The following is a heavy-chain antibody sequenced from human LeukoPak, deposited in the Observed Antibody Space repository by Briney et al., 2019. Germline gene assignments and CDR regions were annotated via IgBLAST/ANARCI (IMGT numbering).Heavy chain of an antibody. CDR3: AGAVAGLYYYYGMDV. Sequence: SETLSLTCAVSGGSFSGYYWSWIRQPPGKGLEWIGEINHSGSTNYNPSLKSRVTISVDTSKNQFSLKLSSVTAADTAVYYCAGAVAGLYYYYGMDVWGQGTTVTVSS. D-gene: IGHD6-19*01. V-gene: IGHV4-34*01. J-gene: IGHJ6*02. CDR1: GGSFSGYY. CDR2: INHSGST.